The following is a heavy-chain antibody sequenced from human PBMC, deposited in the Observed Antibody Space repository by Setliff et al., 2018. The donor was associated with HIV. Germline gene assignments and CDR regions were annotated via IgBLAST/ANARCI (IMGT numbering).Heavy chain of an antibody. D-gene: IGHD3-10*01. CDR2: IGQDGSEK. J-gene: IGHJ6*02. V-gene: IGHV3-7*01. CDR3: ARKLRPGHGVDV. CDR1: RFDFNNYW. Sequence: GESLKISCAASRFDFNNYWMCWVRQAPGKGLEWVANIGQDGSEKNYVDSVKGRFTISRDNAKNSMDLQMNSLRAEDTAIYYCARKLRPGHGVDVWGRGTTVTVSS.